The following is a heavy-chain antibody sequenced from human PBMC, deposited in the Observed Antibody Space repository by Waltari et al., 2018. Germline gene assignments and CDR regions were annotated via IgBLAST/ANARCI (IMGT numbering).Heavy chain of an antibody. CDR1: GGSISSHY. V-gene: IGHV4-59*11. CDR2: IYYSGST. Sequence: QVQLQESGPGLVKPSETLSLTCTVSGGSISSHYWSWIRQPPGKGLEWIGYIYYSGSTNYNPSRKSRVTISVDTSKNQFSLKLSSVTAADTAVYYCARDRDNGSLGYWGQGTLVTVSS. D-gene: IGHD1-26*01. J-gene: IGHJ4*02. CDR3: ARDRDNGSLGY.